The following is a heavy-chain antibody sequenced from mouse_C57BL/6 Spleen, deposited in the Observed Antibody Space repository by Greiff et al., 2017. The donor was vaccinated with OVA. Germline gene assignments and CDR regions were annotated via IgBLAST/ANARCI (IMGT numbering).Heavy chain of an antibody. D-gene: IGHD4-1*01. CDR2: IYPGSGST. CDR3: GRRLGGAMDY. CDR1: GYTFTSYW. J-gene: IGHJ4*01. V-gene: IGHV1-55*01. Sequence: QVQLQQPGAELVKPGASVKMSCKASGYTFTSYWITWVKQRPGQGLEWIGDIYPGSGSTNYNEKFKGKATLTVDTSSSTAYMQLSSLTSEDAAGYYGGRRLGGAMDYWGQGTSVTVSS.